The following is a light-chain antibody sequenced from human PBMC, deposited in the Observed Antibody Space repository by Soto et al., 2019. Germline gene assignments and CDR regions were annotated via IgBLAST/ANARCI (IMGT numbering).Light chain of an antibody. V-gene: IGKV3-11*01. CDR1: QSAHNF. CDR3: QQRSNWPLT. CDR2: DAS. Sequence: EIVMTQAPATLSVSPGETASLSCRASQSAHNFVAWYQQKPGQAPRLLIYDASTRATGIPARFSGSGSGTDFTLTISSLEPEDVAVYYCQQRSNWPLTFGGGTKVDIK. J-gene: IGKJ4*01.